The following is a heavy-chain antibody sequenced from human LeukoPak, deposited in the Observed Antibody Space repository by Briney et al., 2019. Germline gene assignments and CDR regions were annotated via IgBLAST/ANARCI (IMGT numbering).Heavy chain of an antibody. Sequence: GGSLRLSCAASGFTFSTYGMTWVRQAPGKGLEWVSTISNSGVITYYADSVEGRFTISRDNSKSTLYLQMNSLRAEDTAVYYCAKEGVVAAFFDYWGQGTLVTVSS. CDR3: AKEGVVAAFFDY. D-gene: IGHD2-15*01. CDR1: GFTFSTYG. J-gene: IGHJ4*02. CDR2: ISNSGVIT. V-gene: IGHV3-23*01.